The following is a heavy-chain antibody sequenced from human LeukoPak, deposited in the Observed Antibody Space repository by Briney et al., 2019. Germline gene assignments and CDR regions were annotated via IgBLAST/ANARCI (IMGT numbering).Heavy chain of an antibody. CDR3: ARVWHSGGPWD. CDR2: IIPILGTA. J-gene: IGHJ4*02. CDR1: GGTFSSYA. V-gene: IGHV1-69*11. Sequence: SVKVSCKASGGTFSSYAISWVRQAPGQGLEWMGRIIPILGTANYAQKFQGRVTITADESTSTAYMELSSLRSEDTAVYYCARVWHSGGPWDWGQGTLVTVSS. D-gene: IGHD6-19*01.